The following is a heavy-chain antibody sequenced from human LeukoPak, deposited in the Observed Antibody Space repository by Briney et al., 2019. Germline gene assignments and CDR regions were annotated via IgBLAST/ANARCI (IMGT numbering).Heavy chain of an antibody. V-gene: IGHV3-30*18. D-gene: IGHD3-3*01. Sequence: PGRSLRLSCVASGFTFSSYGMHWVRQAPGKGLEWVAVISYDGSNKYYADSVKGRFTISRDNSKNTLYLQMNSLRAEDTAVYYCAKPPNRDFDLDYWGQGTLVTVSS. CDR2: ISYDGSNK. CDR1: GFTFSSYG. J-gene: IGHJ4*02. CDR3: AKPPNRDFDLDY.